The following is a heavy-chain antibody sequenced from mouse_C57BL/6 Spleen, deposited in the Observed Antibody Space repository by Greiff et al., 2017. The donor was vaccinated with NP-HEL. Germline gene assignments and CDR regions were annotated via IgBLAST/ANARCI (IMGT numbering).Heavy chain of an antibody. CDR2: INPNNGGT. V-gene: IGHV1-26*01. CDR3: ASCGYYGDFDY. D-gene: IGHD2-3*01. CDR1: GYTFTDYY. Sequence: VQLQQSGPELVKPGASVKISCKASGYTFTDYYMNWVKQSHGKSLEWIGDINPNNGGTSYNQKFKGKATLTVDKSSSTAYMELRSLTSEDSAVYYCASCGYYGDFDYWGQGTTLTVSS. J-gene: IGHJ2*01.